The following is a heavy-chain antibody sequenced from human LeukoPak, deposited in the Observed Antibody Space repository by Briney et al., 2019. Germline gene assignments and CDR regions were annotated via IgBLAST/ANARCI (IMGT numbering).Heavy chain of an antibody. J-gene: IGHJ4*02. V-gene: IGHV3-30*18. CDR2: ISYDGSNK. CDR3: AKPTMFSAPPFDY. CDR1: GFTFSSYS. Sequence: PGGSLRLSCAASGFTFSSYSMNWVRQAPGKGLEWVAVISYDGSNKYYTDSVRGRFTISRDNSKNTLYLQMNTLRAEDTAVYYCAKPTMFSAPPFDYWGQGTLVTVSS. D-gene: IGHD3-9*01.